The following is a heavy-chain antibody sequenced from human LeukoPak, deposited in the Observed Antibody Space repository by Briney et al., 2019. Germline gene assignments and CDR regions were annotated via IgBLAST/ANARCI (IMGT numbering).Heavy chain of an antibody. Sequence: SETLSLTCTVSGDSINNYWAWIRQPPGKGLEWIGGTTHYNPSLKSRVTISIDSSRTQFSLKLSSVTAADTAVYYCARGEVEGFGEFYYYGMDVWGQGTTVTVSS. V-gene: IGHV4-59*01. CDR3: ARGEVEGFGEFYYYGMDV. D-gene: IGHD3-10*01. J-gene: IGHJ6*02. CDR1: GDSINNY. CDR2: GTT.